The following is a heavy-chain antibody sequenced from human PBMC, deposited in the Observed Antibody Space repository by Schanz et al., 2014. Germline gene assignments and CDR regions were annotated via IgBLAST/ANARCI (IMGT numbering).Heavy chain of an antibody. V-gene: IGHV4-34*01. D-gene: IGHD1-26*01. Sequence: QVQLQQWGAGLLKPSETLSLSCAVYSGSFSGYYWSWIRQPPGKGLEWIGEINHSGRTNYNPSLKCGVPIPVDPPKNRSPLKLSSVPAADTAVYYCARGPDSASADVTRGRRRYYFDYWGQGTLVTVSS. CDR2: INHSGRT. J-gene: IGHJ4*02. CDR1: SGSFSGYY. CDR3: ARGPDSASADVTRGRRRYYFDY.